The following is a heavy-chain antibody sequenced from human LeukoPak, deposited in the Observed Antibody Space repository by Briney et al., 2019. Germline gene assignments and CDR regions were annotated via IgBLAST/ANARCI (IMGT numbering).Heavy chain of an antibody. D-gene: IGHD5-24*01. CDR3: ARPSVEMATIPFDY. CDR1: GGSISSYY. CDR2: IYYSGST. J-gene: IGHJ4*02. V-gene: IGHV4-59*01. Sequence: SETLSLTCTVSGGSISSYYWSWIRQPPGKGLEWIGYIYYSGSTNYNPSLKSRVTISVDTSKNQFSLKLSSVTAADTAVYYCARPSVEMATIPFDYWGQGTLVTVSS.